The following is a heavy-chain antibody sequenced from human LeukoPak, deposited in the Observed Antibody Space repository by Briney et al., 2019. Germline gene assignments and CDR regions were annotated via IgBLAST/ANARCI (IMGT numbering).Heavy chain of an antibody. D-gene: IGHD1-26*01. Sequence: PSETLSLTCTVAAGSISSYYWGWIRQPPGKGLEWIGYIYYSGSINYNPSLKSRVTISIDTSKNQFSLKLRSVTAAVTAVYYCARYSGSYSGFDYWGQGTLVTVSS. CDR1: AGSISSYY. J-gene: IGHJ4*02. V-gene: IGHV4-59*08. CDR2: IYYSGSI. CDR3: ARYSGSYSGFDY.